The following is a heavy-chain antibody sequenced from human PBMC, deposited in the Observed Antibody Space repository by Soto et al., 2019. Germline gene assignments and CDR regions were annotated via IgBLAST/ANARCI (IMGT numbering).Heavy chain of an antibody. V-gene: IGHV4-31*03. CDR1: GGSISSGGYY. D-gene: IGHD6-13*01. J-gene: IGHJ4*02. CDR2: IYYSGST. CDR3: ERDRAAAYPDY. Sequence: TLSLTCTVSGGSISSGGYYWSWIRQHPGKGLEWIGYIYYSGSTYYNPSLKSRVTISVDTSKNQFSLKLSSVTAADTAVYYCERDRAAAYPDYWGQGTLVTVSS.